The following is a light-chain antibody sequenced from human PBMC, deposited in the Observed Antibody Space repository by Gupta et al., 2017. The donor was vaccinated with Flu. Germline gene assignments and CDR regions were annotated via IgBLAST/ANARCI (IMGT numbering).Light chain of an antibody. CDR2: EVS. J-gene: IGLJ2*01. Sequence: QSALTQPASVSRSPGQSIGISFTGTSSDIGAYNYVSWYQQHPGKAPILMIYEVSNRPSGVSTRCSGSKSGNTSSMTISGLQAEDEDYYYCGSYGGVGVFGGGTKVTVL. CDR3: GSYGGVGV. V-gene: IGLV2-14*01. CDR1: SSDIGAYNY.